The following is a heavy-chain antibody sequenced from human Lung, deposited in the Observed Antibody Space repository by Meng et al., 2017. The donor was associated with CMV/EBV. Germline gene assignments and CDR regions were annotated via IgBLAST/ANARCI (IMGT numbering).Heavy chain of an antibody. D-gene: IGHD3-22*01. V-gene: IGHV1-69*08. J-gene: IGHJ4*02. Sequence: SVXVSXKASGCTFSSYTMTWVRQAPGQGLEWVGRIIPILDRRNNAQKSQGRITLTADKSTTTAYMELNALRPEDTAVYYCARGDDTGGYYNDYWGQGKLVTVSS. CDR3: ARGDDTGGYYNDY. CDR1: GCTFSSYT. CDR2: IIPILDRR.